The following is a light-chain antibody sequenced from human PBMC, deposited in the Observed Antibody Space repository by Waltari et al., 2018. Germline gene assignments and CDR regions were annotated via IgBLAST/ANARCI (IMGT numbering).Light chain of an antibody. V-gene: IGLV2-23*02. CDR1: SRYVGNYNL. Sequence: QSALTQPASVSGSPGQLIPISFTGTSRYVGNYNLVSWYQQHPGKAPNLIIYEVNKWPSGLSNRFSGSKSGNTATLTISGLQTEDEADYYCCSYTGSSWIFGGGTKLTVL. CDR2: EVN. J-gene: IGLJ2*01. CDR3: CSYTGSSWI.